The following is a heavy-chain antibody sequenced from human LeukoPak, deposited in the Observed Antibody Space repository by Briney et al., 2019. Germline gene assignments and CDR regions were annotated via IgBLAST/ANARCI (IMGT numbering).Heavy chain of an antibody. CDR3: ASNSFDYYGSGSYSVDY. CDR1: IDSFTNYY. D-gene: IGHD3-10*01. Sequence: SETLSLTCAVYIDSFTNYYWNWIRQTPGKGLEWIGEVNDSGGTNINPSLRSRVILSVDTSKNQFSLKLSSVTAADTAVYYCASNSFDYYGSGSYSVDYWGQGTLVTVSS. V-gene: IGHV4-34*01. CDR2: VNDSGGT. J-gene: IGHJ4*02.